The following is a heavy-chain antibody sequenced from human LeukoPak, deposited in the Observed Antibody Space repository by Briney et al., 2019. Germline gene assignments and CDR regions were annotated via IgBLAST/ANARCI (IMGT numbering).Heavy chain of an antibody. J-gene: IGHJ6*03. Sequence: GGSLRLSCAASGFTFNSYSMNWVRRAPGKGLEWVSYISSSGSSIYYADSVKGRFTISRDNAENSLNLQMNSLRAEDTAVYYCARGDNWNSYYYYYMDVWGKGTTVTLFS. CDR2: ISSSGSSI. CDR3: ARGDNWNSYYYYYMDV. CDR1: GFTFNSYS. V-gene: IGHV3-48*04. D-gene: IGHD1-7*01.